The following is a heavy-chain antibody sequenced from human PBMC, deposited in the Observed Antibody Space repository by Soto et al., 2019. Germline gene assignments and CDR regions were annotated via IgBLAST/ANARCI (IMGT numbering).Heavy chain of an antibody. J-gene: IGHJ6*02. D-gene: IGHD2-15*01. V-gene: IGHV1-69*13. CDR3: ARDCSGGSCYSGTDYYYYGMDV. CDR1: GGTFSSYA. CDR2: IIPIFGTA. Sequence: GASVKVSCKASGGTFSSYAISWVRQAPGQGLEWMGGIIPIFGTATYAQKFQGRVTITADESTSTAYMELSSLRSEDTAVYYCARDCSGGSCYSGTDYYYYGMDVWGQGTTVTVSS.